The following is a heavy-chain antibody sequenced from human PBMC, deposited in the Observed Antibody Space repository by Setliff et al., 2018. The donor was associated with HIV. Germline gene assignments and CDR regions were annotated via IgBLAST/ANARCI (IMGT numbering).Heavy chain of an antibody. CDR2: ISSDDRTI. CDR3: ATNFSTFDY. D-gene: IGHD7-27*01. Sequence: GGSLRLSCAASGFTFSNYEMKWVRQAPGKGLEWVSYISSDDRTIYYADSVKGRFTISRDNVGNSVFLQMNTLRAEDTALYYCATNFSTFDYWGQGALVTVSS. CDR1: GFTFSNYE. V-gene: IGHV3-48*03. J-gene: IGHJ4*02.